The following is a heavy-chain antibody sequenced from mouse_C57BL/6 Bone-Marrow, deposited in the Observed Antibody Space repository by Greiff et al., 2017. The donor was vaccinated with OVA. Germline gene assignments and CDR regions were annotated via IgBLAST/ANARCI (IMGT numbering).Heavy chain of an antibody. CDR3: ARGDYYDYPFDY. CDR1: GYAFSSSW. CDR2: IYPGDGDT. D-gene: IGHD2-4*01. V-gene: IGHV1-82*01. Sequence: QVTLKVSGPELVKPGASVKISCKASGYAFSSSWMNWVKQRPGKGLEWIGRIYPGDGDTNYNGKFKGKATLTADKSSSTAYMQLSSLTSEDSAVYFCARGDYYDYPFDYWGQGTTLTVSS. J-gene: IGHJ2*01.